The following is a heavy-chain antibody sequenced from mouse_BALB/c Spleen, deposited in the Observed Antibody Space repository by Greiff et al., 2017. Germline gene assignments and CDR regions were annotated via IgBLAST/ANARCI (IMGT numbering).Heavy chain of an antibody. CDR1: GYSITSDYA. V-gene: IGHV3-2*02. J-gene: IGHJ3*01. D-gene: IGHD2-4*01. CDR3: ARGVFYYDYDGASWFAY. CDR2: ISYSGST. Sequence: EVQLVESGPGLVKPSQSLSLTCTVTGYSITSDYAWNWIRQFPGNKLEWMGYISYSGSTSYNPSLKSRISITRDTSKNQFFLQLNSVTTEDTATYYCARGVFYYDYDGASWFAYWGQGTLVTVSA.